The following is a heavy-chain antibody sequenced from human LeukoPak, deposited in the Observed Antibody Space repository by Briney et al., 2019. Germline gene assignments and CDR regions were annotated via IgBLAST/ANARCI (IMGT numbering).Heavy chain of an antibody. D-gene: IGHD3-22*01. CDR2: IYYSGST. Sequence: SETLSLTCTVSGGSISSYYWSWIRQPPGKGLEWIGYIYYSGSTNYNLSLKSRVTISVDTSKNQFSLKLSSVTAADTAVYYCARRITYYYDSSGYSNDAFDIWGQGTMVTVSS. J-gene: IGHJ3*02. CDR1: GGSISSYY. CDR3: ARRITYYYDSSGYSNDAFDI. V-gene: IGHV4-59*08.